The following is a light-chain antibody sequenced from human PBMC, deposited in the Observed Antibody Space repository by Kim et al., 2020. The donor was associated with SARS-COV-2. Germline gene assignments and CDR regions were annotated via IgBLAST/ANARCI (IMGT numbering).Light chain of an antibody. V-gene: IGKV1-12*01. CDR1: QDSSRW. J-gene: IGKJ4*01. CDR2: AAS. CDR3: QRADSFPLG. Sequence: ASVGERDNITCRASQDSSRWLAWYQQKPGKAPKLLISAASSLKSGVPSRFSGSGSGTDFTLTISSLQPEDFASYYCQRADSFPLGFGGGTKVDIK.